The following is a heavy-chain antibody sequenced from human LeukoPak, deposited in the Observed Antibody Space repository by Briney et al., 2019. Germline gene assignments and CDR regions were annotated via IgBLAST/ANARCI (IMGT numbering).Heavy chain of an antibody. V-gene: IGHV4-39*01. D-gene: IGHD6-13*01. CDR2: IYYSGST. J-gene: IGHJ6*03. CDR1: GGSISSSSYY. Sequence: TSETLSLTCTVSGGSISSSSYYWGWIRQPPGKGLEWIGSIYYSGSTYYNASLKSRVTISVDTSKNQFSLKLSSVTAADTAVYYCARSLPRTATTGTGYMDVWGKGTTVTVSS. CDR3: ARSLPRTATTGTGYMDV.